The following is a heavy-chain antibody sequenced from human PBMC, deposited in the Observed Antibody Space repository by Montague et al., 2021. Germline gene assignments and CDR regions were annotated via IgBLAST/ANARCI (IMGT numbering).Heavy chain of an antibody. J-gene: IGHJ6*02. CDR1: GSTISTSSYS. V-gene: IGHV4-39*01. CDR2: IYNSGST. CDR3: VVTPSLYYHGMDV. D-gene: IGHD4-23*01. Sequence: SETLSLTCAVSGSTISTSSYSLGSSPQPPGKGPESLGCIYNSGSTYHNPSLRSRLTISVDTSTNQFSLKLSSVTAADTAVYYGVVTPSLYYHGMDVWGQGTTVTVSS.